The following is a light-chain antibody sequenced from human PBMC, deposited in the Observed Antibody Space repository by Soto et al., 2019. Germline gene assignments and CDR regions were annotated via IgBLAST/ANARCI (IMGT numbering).Light chain of an antibody. CDR3: AAWDDSPNVFYV. V-gene: IGLV1-44*01. J-gene: IGLJ1*01. Sequence: QSVLTQPPSVSGTPGQRVTISCSGSNSNIGSNNVNWYQQLPGTAPKLPICVNDQRPSGVPDRFSGSKSGNSASLTISGLQSEDEAEYYCAAWDDSPNVFYVFGTGTKLTVL. CDR2: VND. CDR1: NSNIGSNN.